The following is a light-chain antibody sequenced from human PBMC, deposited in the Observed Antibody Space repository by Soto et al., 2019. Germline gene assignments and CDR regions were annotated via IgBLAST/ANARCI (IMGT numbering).Light chain of an antibody. Sequence: QSVLTQPRSVSGSPGQSVTISCTGTSSDVGGYNYVSWYQQHPGKAPKLMIYDVTKRPSGVPDRFSGSKSGNTASLTISGLQAADEADYYCCSYAGSSTFRVLFGGGTKLTVL. CDR1: SSDVGGYNY. J-gene: IGLJ2*01. CDR3: CSYAGSSTFRVL. CDR2: DVT. V-gene: IGLV2-11*01.